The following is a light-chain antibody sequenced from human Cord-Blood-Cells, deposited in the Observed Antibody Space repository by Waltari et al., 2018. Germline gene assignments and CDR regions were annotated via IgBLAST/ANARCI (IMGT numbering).Light chain of an antibody. CDR3: QQYGSSSTWT. J-gene: IGKJ1*01. CDR1: QSVSSSY. CDR2: GAS. Sequence: EIVLTQSPGTLSLSPGERATFSCRAIQSVSSSYLAWYQQKPGQAPRLLIDGASSRSNGIPCRFSGSGSGTDFTLTISRLEPEDFAVYYCQQYGSSSTWTFGQGTKVEIK. V-gene: IGKV3-20*01.